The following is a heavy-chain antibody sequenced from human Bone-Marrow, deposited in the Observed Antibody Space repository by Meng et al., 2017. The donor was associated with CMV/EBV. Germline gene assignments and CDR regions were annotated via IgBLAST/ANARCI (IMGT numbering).Heavy chain of an antibody. Sequence: SETLSLTCTVSGGSISSGGYYWSWIRQHPGKGLEWIGYIYYSGSTYYNPSLKSRVTISVDTSKNQFSLKLSSVTAADTAVYYCAREVGIVVVPAAPLGAFDIWGQGTMVTV. CDR3: AREVGIVVVPAAPLGAFDI. CDR2: IYYSGST. V-gene: IGHV4-31*03. D-gene: IGHD2-2*01. CDR1: GGSISSGGYY. J-gene: IGHJ3*02.